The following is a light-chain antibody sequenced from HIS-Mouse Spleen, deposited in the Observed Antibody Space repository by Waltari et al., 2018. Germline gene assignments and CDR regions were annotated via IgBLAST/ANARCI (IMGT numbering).Light chain of an antibody. Sequence: SYELPQPPSVSVSPGQTARITCSGDAFPTPYAYWYQQKSGQAPVLVIYEDSKRPSGIPERFSGSSSGTMATLTISGAQVEDEADYYCYSTDSSGNHRVFGGGTKLTVL. CDR2: EDS. J-gene: IGLJ2*01. V-gene: IGLV3-10*01. CDR3: YSTDSSGNHRV. CDR1: AFPTPY.